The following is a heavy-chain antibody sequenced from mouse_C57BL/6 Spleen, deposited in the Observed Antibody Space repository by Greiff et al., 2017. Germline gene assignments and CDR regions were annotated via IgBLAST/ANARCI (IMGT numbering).Heavy chain of an antibody. CDR1: GFTFSDYY. CDR2: INYDGSST. CDR3: AREGDGYLFDY. J-gene: IGHJ2*01. V-gene: IGHV5-16*01. Sequence: EVMLVESEGGLVQPGSSMKLSCTASGFTFSDYYMAWVRQVPEKGLEWVANINYDGSSTYYLDSLKSRFIISRDNAKNILYLQMSSLKSEDTATYYCAREGDGYLFDYWGQGTTLTVSS. D-gene: IGHD2-3*01.